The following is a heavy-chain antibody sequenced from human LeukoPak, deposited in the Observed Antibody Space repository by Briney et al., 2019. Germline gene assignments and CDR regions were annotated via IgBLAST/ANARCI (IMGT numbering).Heavy chain of an antibody. V-gene: IGHV4-34*01. CDR2: INHSGST. CDR1: GGSFSGYY. CDR3: AREPAYQGVRIAARRRDLGSDY. D-gene: IGHD6-6*01. J-gene: IGHJ4*02. Sequence: PSETLSLTCAVYGGSFSGYYWSWIRQPPGKGLEWIGEINHSGSTNYNPSLKSRVTISVDTSKNQFSLKLSSVTAADTAVYYCAREPAYQGVRIAARRRDLGSDYWGQGTLVTVSS.